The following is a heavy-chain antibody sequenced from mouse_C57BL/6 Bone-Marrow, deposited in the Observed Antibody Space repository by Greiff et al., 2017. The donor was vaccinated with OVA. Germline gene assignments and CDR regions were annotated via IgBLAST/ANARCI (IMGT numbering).Heavy chain of an antibody. J-gene: IGHJ3*01. D-gene: IGHD2-4*01. V-gene: IGHV3-6*01. CDR3: ARGELRRWFAY. CDR2: ISYEASN. Sequence: EVQLQESGPGLVKPSQSLSLTCSVSGYSITRGYYWNWIRQFLGNQLEWMGYISYEASNNCIPSLTNLIVITRHTSTNQVFLKLNSVTTEDTATNYCARGELRRWFAYWGQGTLVTVSA. CDR1: GYSITRGYY.